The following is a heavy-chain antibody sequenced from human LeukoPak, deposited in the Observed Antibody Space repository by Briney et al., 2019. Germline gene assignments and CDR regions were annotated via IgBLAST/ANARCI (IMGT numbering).Heavy chain of an antibody. D-gene: IGHD6-19*01. CDR2: NFYSGAT. J-gene: IGHJ4*02. Sequence: PSETLSLTCTVSGDSISINYNWGWIRQPPGKGLEWIGSNFYSGATYYSPSLKSRVTISVDTSKNQFSLKLSSMTAADTAVYYCVRHRQWLLFPDYWGQGTLVTVSS. CDR1: GDSISINYN. V-gene: IGHV4-39*01. CDR3: VRHRQWLLFPDY.